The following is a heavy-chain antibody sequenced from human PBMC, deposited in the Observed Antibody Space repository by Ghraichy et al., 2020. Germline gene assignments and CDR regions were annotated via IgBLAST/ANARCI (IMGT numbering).Heavy chain of an antibody. V-gene: IGHV1-69*13. Sequence: SVKVSCKASGGTFSSYAISWVRQAPGQGLEWMGGIIPIFGTANYAQKFQGRVTITADESTSTAYMELSSLRSEDTAVYYCARRSATVTTKDYYYYGMDVWGQGTTVTVSS. CDR1: GGTFSSYA. J-gene: IGHJ6*02. CDR3: ARRSATVTTKDYYYYGMDV. D-gene: IGHD4-17*01. CDR2: IIPIFGTA.